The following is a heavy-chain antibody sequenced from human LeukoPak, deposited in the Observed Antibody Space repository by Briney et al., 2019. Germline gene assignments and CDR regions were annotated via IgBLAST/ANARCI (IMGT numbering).Heavy chain of an antibody. CDR2: ISGSGGST. V-gene: IGHV3-23*01. Sequence: PGGSLRLSCAASGFTLSSYAMSWVRQAPGKGLEWVSAISGSGGSTYYADSVKGRFTISRDNSKNTLYLQMNSLRAEDTAVYYCAKASFGYSGYDPLDFDYWGQGTLVTVSS. CDR3: AKASFGYSGYDPLDFDY. CDR1: GFTLSSYA. J-gene: IGHJ4*02. D-gene: IGHD5-12*01.